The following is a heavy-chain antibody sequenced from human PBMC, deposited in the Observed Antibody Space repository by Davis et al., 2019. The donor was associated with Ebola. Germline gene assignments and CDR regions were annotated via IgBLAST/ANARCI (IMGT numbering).Heavy chain of an antibody. J-gene: IGHJ4*02. CDR2: IYYSGST. Sequence: PSETLPLTCAVSGDSISSSSYYWGWIRQPPGKGLEWIGSIYYSGSTYNNPSLRGRVAISVDTSRNQFSLKLSSVTAADTAVYYCARHLLMSYYYETSGQDYWGQGTLVTVSS. CDR3: ARHLLMSYYYETSGQDY. D-gene: IGHD3-22*01. CDR1: GDSISSSSYY. V-gene: IGHV4-39*01.